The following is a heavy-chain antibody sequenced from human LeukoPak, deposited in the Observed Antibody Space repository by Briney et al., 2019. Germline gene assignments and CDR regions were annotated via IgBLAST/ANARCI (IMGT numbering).Heavy chain of an antibody. CDR2: ISYDGSTK. CDR3: AKVTYGSGAYGAFDY. D-gene: IGHD3-10*01. CDR1: GFTFSNYA. J-gene: IGHJ4*02. V-gene: IGHV3-30*04. Sequence: GGSLRLSCTASGFTFSNYAMHWVRQAPGKGLEWVAVISYDGSTKYYADSVKGRFTISRDNSKNTLYLQMNSLRAEDTAVYYCAKVTYGSGAYGAFDYWGQGTLVTVSS.